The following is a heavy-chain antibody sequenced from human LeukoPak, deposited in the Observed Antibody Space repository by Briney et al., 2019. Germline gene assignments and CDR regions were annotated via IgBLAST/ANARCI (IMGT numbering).Heavy chain of an antibody. J-gene: IGHJ4*02. CDR3: ARHFIASQSTFDY. V-gene: IGHV4-61*01. Sequence: NPSETLSLTCTVSGGSISSGSYYWSWIRQSPEKGLEWIGYIFYTGTTNYNPSLKSRVTISVDTSKNQFSLRLTSVTAADTARYYCARHFIASQSTFDYWGQGTLVTVSS. CDR1: GGSISSGSYY. CDR2: IFYTGTT.